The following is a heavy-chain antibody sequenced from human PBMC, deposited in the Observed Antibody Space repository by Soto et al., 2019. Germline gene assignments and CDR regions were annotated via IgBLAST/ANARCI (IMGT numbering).Heavy chain of an antibody. V-gene: IGHV3-21*01. J-gene: IGHJ6*02. CDR1: GFTFSSYS. Sequence: EVQLVESGGGLVKPGGSLRLSCAASGFTFSSYSMNWVRQAPGKGLEWVSSISSSSSYIYYADSVKGRFTISRDNSKNSLYLQMNSLRAEDTAVYYCARGEEQLVAYCGMDVCGQGTPVTVSS. CDR2: ISSSSSYI. D-gene: IGHD6-13*01. CDR3: ARGEEQLVAYCGMDV.